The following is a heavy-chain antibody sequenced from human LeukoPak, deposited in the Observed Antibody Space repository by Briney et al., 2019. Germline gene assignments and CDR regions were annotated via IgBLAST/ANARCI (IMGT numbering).Heavy chain of an antibody. Sequence: ASVKVSCKTSGYTFTSYDINWVRHATGQRLVWLGWMIPNSGNTGYAQKFQGRVIMTRNTSISTAYMELSSLRSEDTAVYYCARAVVGYCYYYMDVWGKGTTVTVSS. D-gene: IGHD2-21*01. CDR2: MIPNSGNT. V-gene: IGHV1-8*01. CDR3: ARAVVGYCYYYMDV. CDR1: GYTFTSYD. J-gene: IGHJ6*03.